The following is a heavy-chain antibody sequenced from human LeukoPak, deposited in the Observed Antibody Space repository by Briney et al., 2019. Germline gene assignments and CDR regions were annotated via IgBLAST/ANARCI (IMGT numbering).Heavy chain of an antibody. V-gene: IGHV4-34*01. Sequence: SETLSLTCAVYGGSFTGYYWSWIRQPPGAGLEWIGEINHSRSTNYNPSLKSRVTISVDTSKNQFSLKLSSMTAADTAVYYCARSQLQLDYYGMDVWGQGTTVTVSS. CDR1: GGSFTGYY. D-gene: IGHD4-11*01. CDR2: INHSRST. CDR3: ARSQLQLDYYGMDV. J-gene: IGHJ6*02.